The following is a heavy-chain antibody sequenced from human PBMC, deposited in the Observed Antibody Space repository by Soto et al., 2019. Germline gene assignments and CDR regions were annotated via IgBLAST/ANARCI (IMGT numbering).Heavy chain of an antibody. CDR3: AKPDIVVVTASPPDY. V-gene: IGHV3-30*18. CDR2: ISYDGSNK. Sequence: QVPLVESGGGVVQPGRSLRLSCAASGFTFSSYGMHWVRQAPGTGLEWVAVISYDGSNKYYADSVKGRFTISRDNSKHTLYMQMNSLRAEDTAVYSCAKPDIVVVTASPPDYWGQGTLVTFAS. J-gene: IGHJ4*02. D-gene: IGHD2-21*02. CDR1: GFTFSSYG.